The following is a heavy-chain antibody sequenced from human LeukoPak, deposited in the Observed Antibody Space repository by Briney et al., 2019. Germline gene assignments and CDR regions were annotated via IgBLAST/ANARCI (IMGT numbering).Heavy chain of an antibody. CDR2: IKQDGSEK. CDR3: ARFYRGTVTRYFDH. J-gene: IGHJ4*02. CDR1: GFTFSDYW. V-gene: IGHV3-7*01. D-gene: IGHD4-17*01. Sequence: GGSLRLSCAASGFTFSDYWMNWVRQAPGKGLEWVANIKQDGSEKYYVDSLKGRFTISRDNAKNSLYLQMNSLRAEDTAVYYCARFYRGTVTRYFDHWGQGTLVTVSS.